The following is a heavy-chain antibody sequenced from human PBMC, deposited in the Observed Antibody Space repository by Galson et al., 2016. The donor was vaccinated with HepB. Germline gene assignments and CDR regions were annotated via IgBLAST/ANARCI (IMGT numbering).Heavy chain of an antibody. Sequence: SETLSLTCAVSGASISSGHWWSWVRQSPEKGLEWIGEIYRSGSTSYNPALKSRVTISIDSSKNRFSLNLTSVTATDTAVYSCARSYAATYYFDYWGLGTLVTVSS. CDR3: ARSYAATYYFDY. V-gene: IGHV4-4*02. CDR1: GASISSGHW. J-gene: IGHJ4*02. D-gene: IGHD2-2*01. CDR2: IYRSGST.